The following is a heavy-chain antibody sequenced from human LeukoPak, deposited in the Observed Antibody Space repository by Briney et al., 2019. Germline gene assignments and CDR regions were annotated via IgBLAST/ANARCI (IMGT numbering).Heavy chain of an antibody. CDR3: ARPRDRYGSGSYYPY. CDR1: GGSISSGGYY. V-gene: IGHV4-30-2*01. Sequence: KPSQTLSLTCTVSGGSISSGGYYWSWIRQPPGKGLEWIGDVNHSGSTNYNPSLKSRLTISVDTSKNQFSLKLSSVTAADTAVYYCARPRDRYGSGSYYPYWGQGALVTVSS. J-gene: IGHJ4*02. CDR2: VNHSGST. D-gene: IGHD3-10*01.